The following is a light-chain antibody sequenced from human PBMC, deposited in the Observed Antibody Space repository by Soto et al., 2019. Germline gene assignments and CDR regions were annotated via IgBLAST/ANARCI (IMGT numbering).Light chain of an antibody. CDR1: SSNIGAGYD. Sequence: QAVVTQPPSVSGAPGQRVTISCTGSSSNIGAGYDVHWYQQLPGTAPKLLIYVNNNRPSGVPDRFSGSKSGTSASLAITGLQAEDEADYYCQSYDSRLSGWVFGGGTKLTVL. CDR2: VNN. CDR3: QSYDSRLSGWV. V-gene: IGLV1-40*01. J-gene: IGLJ3*02.